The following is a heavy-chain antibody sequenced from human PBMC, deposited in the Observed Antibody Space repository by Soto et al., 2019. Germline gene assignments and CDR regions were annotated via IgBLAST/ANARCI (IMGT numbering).Heavy chain of an antibody. CDR1: GFSFSSYT. V-gene: IGHV3-48*01. CDR2: ISRSSSAI. D-gene: IGHD2-15*01. J-gene: IGHJ4*02. Sequence: EVQVVESGGGLVQPGGSLRLSCAASGFSFSSYTMKWVRQAPGKGLEWVSDISRSSSAIYYADSVKGRFTISRDNAENSVFLQMNSLRAEDTAVYYCARDREYCSGDNCYETGSDYWGQGTLVTVSS. CDR3: ARDREYCSGDNCYETGSDY.